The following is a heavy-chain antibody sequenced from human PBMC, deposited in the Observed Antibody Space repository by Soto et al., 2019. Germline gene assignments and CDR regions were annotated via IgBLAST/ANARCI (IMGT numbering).Heavy chain of an antibody. CDR3: GRRYSVGYYPYF. CDR1: ADSISRGYH. D-gene: IGHD1-26*01. Sequence: SETLSLTCTVSADSISRGYHWALIRQPPGKGLEWVASIYHSVTTYYNPSLTSRVTISVDTSKNQFYLKLNFVTAADSAVYYCGRRYSVGYYPYF. CDR2: IYHSVTT. J-gene: IGHJ4*01. V-gene: IGHV4-38-2*02.